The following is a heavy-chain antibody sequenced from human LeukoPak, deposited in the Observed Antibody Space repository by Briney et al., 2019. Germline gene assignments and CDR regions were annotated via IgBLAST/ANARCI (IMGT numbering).Heavy chain of an antibody. V-gene: IGHV3-21*01. J-gene: IGHJ4*02. CDR2: MSVGSGLI. D-gene: IGHD1-26*01. CDR1: GFTFSSYS. Sequence: PGGSLRLSCAASGFTFSSYSMNWIRQAPGKGLEWVSSMSVGSGLIYYAESVKGRFTVSRDNAKKSLYLQMNRLRAEDTAVHYCAREFEGTASGAGYWGQGTLVTASS. CDR3: AREFEGTASGAGY.